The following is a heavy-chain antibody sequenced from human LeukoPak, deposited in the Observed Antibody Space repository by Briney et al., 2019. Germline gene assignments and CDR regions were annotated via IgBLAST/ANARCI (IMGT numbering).Heavy chain of an antibody. V-gene: IGHV1-46*03. Sequence: ASVKVSCKASGYTFTTYFMHWVRQAPGQRLEWMGLINPGDGSTNYAQKFQGRVTMTRDMSTTTVSMELSSLRSEDTAVYYCAISGSYYAPNDYWGQGSLVTVSS. CDR1: GYTFTTYF. D-gene: IGHD1-26*01. J-gene: IGHJ4*02. CDR3: AISGSYYAPNDY. CDR2: INPGDGST.